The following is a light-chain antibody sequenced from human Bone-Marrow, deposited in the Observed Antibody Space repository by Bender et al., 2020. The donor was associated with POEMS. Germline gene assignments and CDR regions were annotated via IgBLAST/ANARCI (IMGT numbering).Light chain of an antibody. CDR1: STDVGTYNQ. J-gene: IGLJ3*02. Sequence: QSALTQPRSVSGSPGQSVTVSCTGTSTDVGTYNQVSWYQQHPGKAPTVIIYEGTKRPSGVSNRFSGSKSGNTASLTISGLQAEDEADYYCCSYAGRSSLVFGGGTKLTVL. CDR3: CSYAGRSSLV. V-gene: IGLV2-23*01. CDR2: EGT.